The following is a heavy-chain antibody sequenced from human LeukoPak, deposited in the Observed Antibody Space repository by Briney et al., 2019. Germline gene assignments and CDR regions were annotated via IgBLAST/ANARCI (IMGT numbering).Heavy chain of an antibody. Sequence: ASVKVSCXASGYTFTGYYMHWVRLAPGQGLEWMGWINPNSGGTKYAQKFQGRVTMTSDASISTAYMELSSLRSDDTAVYYCARRPDQHLSYYFDYWGQGALVTVSS. CDR2: INPNSGGT. V-gene: IGHV1-2*02. J-gene: IGHJ4*02. D-gene: IGHD2-2*01. CDR3: ARRPDQHLSYYFDY. CDR1: GYTFTGYY.